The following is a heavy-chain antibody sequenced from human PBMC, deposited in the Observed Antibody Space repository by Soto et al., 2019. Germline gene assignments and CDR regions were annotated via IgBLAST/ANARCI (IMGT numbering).Heavy chain of an antibody. CDR2: ICYSGST. V-gene: IGHV4-39*01. CDR3: ARTTYYDYVWQNYYYYGMDV. Sequence: SETLSLTCTVSGGSISSSSYYWGWIRQPPGKGLEWIGSICYSGSTYYNPSLKSRVTISVDTSKNQFSLKLSYVTAADTAVYYCARTTYYDYVWQNYYYYGMDVWGQGTTVTVSS. J-gene: IGHJ6*02. CDR1: GGSISSSSYY. D-gene: IGHD3-16*01.